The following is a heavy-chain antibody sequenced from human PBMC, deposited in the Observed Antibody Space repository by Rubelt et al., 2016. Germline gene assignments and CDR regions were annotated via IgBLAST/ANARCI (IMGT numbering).Heavy chain of an antibody. CDR1: GYTFTSYG. CDR3: ARVISGVEYSSSWHFDY. Sequence: QVQLVQSGAEVKKPGASVKVSCKASGYTFTSYGISWVRQAPGQGLEWMGWISAYNGNTNYAQKLQGRVTMTTDTSTSTAYMEPRSLRSDDTAVYYCARVISGVEYSSSWHFDYWGQGTLVTVSS. J-gene: IGHJ4*02. CDR2: ISAYNGNT. D-gene: IGHD6-13*01. V-gene: IGHV1-18*01.